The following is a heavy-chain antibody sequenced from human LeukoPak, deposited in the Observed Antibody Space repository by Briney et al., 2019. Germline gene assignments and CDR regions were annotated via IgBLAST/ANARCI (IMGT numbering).Heavy chain of an antibody. CDR1: GFTFSSYW. D-gene: IGHD6-19*01. V-gene: IGHV3-7*01. Sequence: GGSLRLSCAASGFTFSSYWMGWVRQAPGKGLEWVANIKQDGSEKYYVDSVKGRFTISRDNAKNSLYLQMNSLRAEDTAVYYCARAREASSGWYVGYWGQGTLVTVSS. CDR3: ARAREASSGWYVGY. J-gene: IGHJ4*02. CDR2: IKQDGSEK.